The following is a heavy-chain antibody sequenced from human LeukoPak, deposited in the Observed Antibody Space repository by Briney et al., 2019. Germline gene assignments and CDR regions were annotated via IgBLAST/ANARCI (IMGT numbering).Heavy chain of an antibody. D-gene: IGHD2-21*01. CDR1: GGTFSSYA. CDR2: IIPIFGTA. Sequence: SVKVSCKASGGTFSSYAISWVRQAPGQGLEWMGGIIPIFGTANYAQKFQGRVTITADKSTSTAYMELSSLRSEDTAVYYCARAPNCGGDCDYWGQGTLVTVSS. CDR3: ARAPNCGGDCDY. V-gene: IGHV1-69*06. J-gene: IGHJ4*02.